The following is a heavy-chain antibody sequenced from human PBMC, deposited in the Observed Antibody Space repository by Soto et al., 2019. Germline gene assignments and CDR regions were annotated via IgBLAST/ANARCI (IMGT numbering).Heavy chain of an antibody. CDR3: AKDRAPSIAAAEGSDY. CDR1: GFTFSSYG. V-gene: IGHV3-30*18. J-gene: IGHJ4*02. CDR2: ISYDGSNK. Sequence: GGSLRLSCAASGFTFSSYGMHWVRQAPGKGLEWVAVISYDGSNKYYADSVKGRFTISRDNSKNTLYLQMNSLRAEDTAVYYCAKDRAPSIAAAEGSDYWGQGTLVTVSS. D-gene: IGHD6-13*01.